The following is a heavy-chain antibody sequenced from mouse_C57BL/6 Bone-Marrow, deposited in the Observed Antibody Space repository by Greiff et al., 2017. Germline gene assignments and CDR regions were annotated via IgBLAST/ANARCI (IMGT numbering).Heavy chain of an antibody. CDR2: IHPNSGST. CDR3: ARGLDSSGYDY. V-gene: IGHV1-64*01. J-gene: IGHJ2*01. D-gene: IGHD3-2*02. Sequence: QVQLKQPGAELVKPGASVKLSCKASGYTFTSYWMHWVKQRPGQGLEWIGMIHPNSGSTNYNEKFKSKATLTVDKASSTAYMQLSSLTSEDSAVYYCARGLDSSGYDYWGQGTTLTVSP. CDR1: GYTFTSYW.